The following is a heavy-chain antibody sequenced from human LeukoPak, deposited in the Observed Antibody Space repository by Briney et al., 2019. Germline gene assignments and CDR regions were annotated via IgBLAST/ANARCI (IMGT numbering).Heavy chain of an antibody. Sequence: GGSLRLSCAASGFTFSSYGMHWVRQAPGKGLEWVAVISYDGSNKYYADSVKGRFTISRDNSKNTLYLQMNSLRAEDTAVYYCAKELLLWFGEKSRYFDYWGQGTLVTVPS. CDR3: AKELLLWFGEKSRYFDY. D-gene: IGHD3-10*01. CDR1: GFTFSSYG. V-gene: IGHV3-30*18. J-gene: IGHJ4*02. CDR2: ISYDGSNK.